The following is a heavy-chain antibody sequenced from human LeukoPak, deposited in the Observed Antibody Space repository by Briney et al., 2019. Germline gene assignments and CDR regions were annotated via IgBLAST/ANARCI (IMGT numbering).Heavy chain of an antibody. CDR3: ARAPQRGYSYGYGDY. V-gene: IGHV3-64*01. CDR1: GFTFSSYA. CDR2: ISSNGGST. Sequence: GGSLRLSCAASGFTFSSYAMHWVRQAPGKGLEYVSAISSNGGSTYYANSVKGRFTISRDNSKNTLYLHMGSLRAEDMAVYYCARAPQRGYSYGYGDYWGQGTLVTVSS. D-gene: IGHD5-18*01. J-gene: IGHJ4*02.